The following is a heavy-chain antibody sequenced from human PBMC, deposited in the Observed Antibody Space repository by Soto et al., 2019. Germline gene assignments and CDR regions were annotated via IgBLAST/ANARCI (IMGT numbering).Heavy chain of an antibody. CDR2: ISAYNGNA. CDR3: ARVGYDFWSGYNWFDP. CDR1: GYTFTSYG. D-gene: IGHD3-3*01. V-gene: IGHV1-18*01. Sequence: GASVKVSCKASGYTFTSYGISWVRQAPGQGLEWMGWISAYNGNANYAQKLQGRVTMTTDTSTSTAYMELRSLRSDDTAVYYCARVGYDFWSGYNWFDPWGQGTLVTVSS. J-gene: IGHJ5*02.